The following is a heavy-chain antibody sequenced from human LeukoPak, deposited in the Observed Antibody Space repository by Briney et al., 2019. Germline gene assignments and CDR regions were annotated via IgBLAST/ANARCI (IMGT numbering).Heavy chain of an antibody. J-gene: IGHJ4*02. CDR3: ARDLYGGNSGD. Sequence: PGRSLRLSCAASGFTFGSYAMHWVRQAPGKGLEWVAVISYDGSNKYYADSVKGRFTISRDNSKNTLYLQMNSLRAEDTAVYYCARDLYGGNSGDWGQGTLVTVSS. D-gene: IGHD4-23*01. CDR1: GFTFGSYA. CDR2: ISYDGSNK. V-gene: IGHV3-30-3*01.